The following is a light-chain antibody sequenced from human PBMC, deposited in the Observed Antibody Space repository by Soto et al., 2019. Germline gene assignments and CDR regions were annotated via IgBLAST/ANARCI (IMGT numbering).Light chain of an antibody. V-gene: IGKV1-27*01. J-gene: IGKJ4*01. CDR3: QKYTNVPA. CDR1: QGISNY. Sequence: DIQMTQSPSSLSASVGDRVTITCRASQGISNYLAWYQQIPGKVPKLLISAASPLQSGPPSRFSGSGSGTEFTLTISRPQPGDVATYYCQKYTNVPAFGGGTKVEIK. CDR2: AAS.